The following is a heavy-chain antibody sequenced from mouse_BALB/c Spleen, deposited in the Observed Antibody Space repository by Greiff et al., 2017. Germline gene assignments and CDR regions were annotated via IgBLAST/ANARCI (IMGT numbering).Heavy chain of an antibody. CDR2: IDPANGNT. CDR3: ALVERYAMDY. CDR1: GFNIKDTY. Sequence: VQLQQSGAELVKPGASVKLSCTASGFNIKDTYMHWVKQRPEQGLEWIGRIDPANGNTKYDPKFQGKATITADTSSNTAYLQLSSLTSEDTAVYYCALVERYAMDYWGQGTSVTVSS. J-gene: IGHJ4*01. V-gene: IGHV14-3*02. D-gene: IGHD2-10*02.